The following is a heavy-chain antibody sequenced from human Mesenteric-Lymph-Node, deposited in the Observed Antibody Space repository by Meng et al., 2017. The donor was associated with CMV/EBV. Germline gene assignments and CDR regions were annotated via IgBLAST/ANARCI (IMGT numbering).Heavy chain of an antibody. CDR3: ARHGSYPWLPDY. CDR2: IYYSGRT. CDR1: GGSISSSNYY. V-gene: IGHV4-39*01. J-gene: IGHJ4*02. D-gene: IGHD6-19*01. Sequence: SETLSLTCTVSGGSISSSNYYWGWIRQPPGKGLEWIGSIYYSGRTYYNPSLKSRVTISVDTSTDQFSLKLTSVTAADTAVYYCARHGSYPWLPDYWGQGTLVTVSS.